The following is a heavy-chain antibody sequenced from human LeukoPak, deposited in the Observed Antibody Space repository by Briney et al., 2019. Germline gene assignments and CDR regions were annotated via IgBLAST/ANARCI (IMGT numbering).Heavy chain of an antibody. CDR2: IYYSGST. D-gene: IGHD3-3*01. CDR1: GGSISSSSYY. Sequence: SETLSLTCTVSGGSISSSSYYWGWIRQPPGKGLEWIGSIYYSGSTYYNPSLKSRVTISVDTSKNQFSLKLSSVTAADTAVYYCARCPVDFWSGHSGGYNWFDPWGQGTLVTVSS. CDR3: ARCPVDFWSGHSGGYNWFDP. J-gene: IGHJ5*02. V-gene: IGHV4-39*07.